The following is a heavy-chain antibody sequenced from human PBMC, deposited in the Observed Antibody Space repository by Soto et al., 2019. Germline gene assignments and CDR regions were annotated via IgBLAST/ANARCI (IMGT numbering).Heavy chain of an antibody. CDR2: INPNSGGT. Sequence: ASVKVSCKASGYTFTGYYMHWVRQAPGQGLEGMGWINPNSGGTNYAQKFQGRVTMTRDTSISTAYMELSRLRSDDTAVYYCARDRGPYSYRYYYYYGMDVWGQGTTVTVSS. V-gene: IGHV1-2*02. CDR3: ARDRGPYSYRYYYYYGMDV. J-gene: IGHJ6*02. CDR1: GYTFTGYY. D-gene: IGHD5-18*01.